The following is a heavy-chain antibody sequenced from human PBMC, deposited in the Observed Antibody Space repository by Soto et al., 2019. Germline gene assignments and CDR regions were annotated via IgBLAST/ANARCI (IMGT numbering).Heavy chain of an antibody. V-gene: IGHV3-66*01. CDR1: GFIVSGIF. CDR2: ISSDDKT. J-gene: IGHJ4*02. Sequence: EVRLVESGGGLVQPGGSLRLSCAASGFIVSGIFMTWVRQVPGKGLEWVSTISSDDKTYYADSLRGRFTISRDISKNTLFRQMNTLRAEDTAVYHCARDIFGGSYDFWHGGQGTLVTVSS. CDR3: ARDIFGGSYDFWH. D-gene: IGHD3-3*01.